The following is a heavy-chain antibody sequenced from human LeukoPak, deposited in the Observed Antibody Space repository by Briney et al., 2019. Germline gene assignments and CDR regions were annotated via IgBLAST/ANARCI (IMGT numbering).Heavy chain of an antibody. CDR3: ARERIAVAVNNWFDP. J-gene: IGHJ5*02. D-gene: IGHD6-19*01. Sequence: ASVKVSCRASGYKFTNYGISWVRQAPGQGLEWMGWISPYNGNTIYAQKLQGRVTMTTNTSTSTAYMELRSLRSDDTAVYYCARERIAVAVNNWFDPWGQGTLVTVSS. V-gene: IGHV1-18*01. CDR1: GYKFTNYG. CDR2: ISPYNGNT.